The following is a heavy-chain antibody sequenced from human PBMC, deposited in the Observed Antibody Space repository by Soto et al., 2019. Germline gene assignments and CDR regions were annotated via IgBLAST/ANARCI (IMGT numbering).Heavy chain of an antibody. CDR2: TYYSGST. V-gene: IGHV4-30-4*01. CDR1: GGSINSGDYY. CDR3: ARLYSGYDAFDY. Sequence: SETLSLTCSVSGGSINSGDYYWSWVRQSPGKGLEWIGYTYYSGSTYYNPSIKSRSTTSIDTSKNQFFLDVDSVTAADTAVYYCARLYSGYDAFDYWGQGTLVTVSS. D-gene: IGHD2-21*01. J-gene: IGHJ4*02.